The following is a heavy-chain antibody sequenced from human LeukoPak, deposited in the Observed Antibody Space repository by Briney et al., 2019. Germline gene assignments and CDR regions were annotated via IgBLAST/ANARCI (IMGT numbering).Heavy chain of an antibody. CDR3: ARGSIWKPTVTTGY. CDR2: IKDDGSAK. D-gene: IGHD4-17*01. Sequence: PGGSLRLSCAASGFTFSSYWMSWVRQAPGKGLEWVANIKDDGSAKYYVDSVEGRFTISRDNAKNSLFLQMNSLRAEDTAVYYCARGSIWKPTVTTGYWGQGTLVTVSS. J-gene: IGHJ4*02. CDR1: GFTFSSYW. V-gene: IGHV3-7*01.